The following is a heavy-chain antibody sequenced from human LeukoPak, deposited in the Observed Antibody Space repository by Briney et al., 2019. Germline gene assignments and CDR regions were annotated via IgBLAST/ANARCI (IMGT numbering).Heavy chain of an antibody. CDR2: INHSGST. Sequence: TSETLSLTCAVYGGSFGGYYWSWIRQPPGKGLEWIGEINHSGSTNYNPSLKSRVTISVDTSKNQFSLKLSSVTAADTAVYYCARGYDFWSGYYRAHGGFDYWGQGTLVTVSS. J-gene: IGHJ4*02. V-gene: IGHV4-34*01. CDR3: ARGYDFWSGYYRAHGGFDY. CDR1: GGSFGGYY. D-gene: IGHD3-3*01.